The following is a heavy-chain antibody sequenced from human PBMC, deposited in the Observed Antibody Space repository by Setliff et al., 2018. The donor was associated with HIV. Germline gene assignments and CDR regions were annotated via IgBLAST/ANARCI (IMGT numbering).Heavy chain of an antibody. V-gene: IGHV3-30*04. J-gene: IGHJ6*02. Sequence: GGSLRLSCAASGFIFSNYAMQWVRQAPGKGLEWVAAITSDGSNEHYADSVKGRFTISRDNSKNTLYVQMNSLRVEDTAVYYCARDQLAMVRRNGMDVWGQGTTVTVSS. CDR1: GFIFSNYA. D-gene: IGHD3-10*01. CDR3: ARDQLAMVRRNGMDV. CDR2: ITSDGSNE.